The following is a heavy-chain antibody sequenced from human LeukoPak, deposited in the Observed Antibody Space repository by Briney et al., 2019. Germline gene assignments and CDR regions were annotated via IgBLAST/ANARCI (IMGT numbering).Heavy chain of an antibody. CDR2: IRHSDGST. V-gene: IGHV3-23*01. D-gene: IGHD6-19*01. J-gene: IGHJ4*02. CDR1: GFTFNIYT. Sequence: GGSLRLSCAASGFTFNIYTMYWVRQAPGKGLEWVSGIRHSDGSTYYADAVKGRFTLSRDNSKNTLYLQVNSLSAEDTAVYYCAKRSAESSGYFDYWGQGTLVTVSS. CDR3: AKRSAESSGYFDY.